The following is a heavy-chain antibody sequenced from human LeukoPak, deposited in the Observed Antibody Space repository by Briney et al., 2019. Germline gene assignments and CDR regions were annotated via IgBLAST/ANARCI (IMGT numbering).Heavy chain of an antibody. D-gene: IGHD3-3*01. J-gene: IGHJ6*02. V-gene: IGHV3-74*01. Sequence: GGSLRLSCAASGFTFSSYWMHWVRQAPGKGLVWVSRINSDGSSTSYADSVKGRFTISRDNAKNTLYLQMNSLRAEDTAVYYCAGDQVGLEWLFRYYYYYGMDVRGQGTTVTVSS. CDR1: GFTFSSYW. CDR2: INSDGSST. CDR3: AGDQVGLEWLFRYYYYYGMDV.